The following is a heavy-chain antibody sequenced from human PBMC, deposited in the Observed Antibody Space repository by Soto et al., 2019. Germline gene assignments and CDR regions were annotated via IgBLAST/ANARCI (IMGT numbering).Heavy chain of an antibody. V-gene: IGHV4-59*01. CDR1: GGSFSTYY. J-gene: IGHJ5*02. Sequence: TSETLSLTCTISGGSFSTYYWSWIRQPPGRGLEWIGFIYSNGYTNYNPSLRSRVTISLDTSQNQFSLGLTSVTAADTAVYFCARSYGGPPYWETDLWGQGALVTVSS. D-gene: IGHD4-17*01. CDR3: ARSYGGPPYWETDL. CDR2: IYSNGYT.